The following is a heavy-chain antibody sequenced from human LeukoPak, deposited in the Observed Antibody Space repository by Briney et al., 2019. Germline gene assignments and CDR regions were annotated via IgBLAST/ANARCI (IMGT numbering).Heavy chain of an antibody. CDR2: TSYDGSNK. J-gene: IGHJ4*02. V-gene: IGHV3-30-3*01. CDR3: ARDLCSTTSCPRA. Sequence: GGSLRLSCAASGFTFSSYAMHWVRQAPGKGLEWVAVTSYDGSNKYYADSVKGRFTISRDNAKNSLYLQMNSLRAEDTAVYYCARDLCSTTSCPRAWGQGTLVTVSS. D-gene: IGHD2-2*01. CDR1: GFTFSSYA.